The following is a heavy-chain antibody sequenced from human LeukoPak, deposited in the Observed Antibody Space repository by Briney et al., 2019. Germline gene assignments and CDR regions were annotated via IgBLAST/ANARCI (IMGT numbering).Heavy chain of an antibody. CDR3: AKDRKYCSITSCYSPFDY. V-gene: IGHV3-23*01. Sequence: GGSLRLSCAASGFTFSSYAMSWVRQAPGKGLEWVSAISGSGGSTYYADSVKGRFTISRDNSKNTLYLQMNSLRAEDTAVYYCAKDRKYCSITSCYSPFDYWGQGTLVTVSS. D-gene: IGHD2-2*02. CDR2: ISGSGGST. CDR1: GFTFSSYA. J-gene: IGHJ4*02.